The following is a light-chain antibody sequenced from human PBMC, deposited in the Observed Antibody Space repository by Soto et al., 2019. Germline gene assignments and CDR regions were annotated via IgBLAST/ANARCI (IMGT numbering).Light chain of an antibody. CDR1: QSVSSS. Sequence: EIVVTQSPATLSVSPGERVTLSCRASQSVSSSLAWYQQRPGQAPRLLIYDTSTRAPGIAARFSGSGSGTEFTLTISSLQSEYVAVYYCQQYVNWPPGTFGQGTTVEIK. CDR3: QQYVNWPPGT. CDR2: DTS. V-gene: IGKV3-15*01. J-gene: IGKJ1*01.